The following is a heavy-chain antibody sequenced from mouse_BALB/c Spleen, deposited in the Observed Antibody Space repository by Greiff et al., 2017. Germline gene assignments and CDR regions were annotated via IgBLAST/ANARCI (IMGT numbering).Heavy chain of an antibody. Sequence: QVQLKQSGPGLVQPSQSLSITCTVSGFSLTSYGVHWVRQSPGKGLEWLGVIWSGGSTDYNAAFISRLSISKDNSKSQVFFKMNSLQADDTAIYYCARTLFDGYYPYYAMDYWGQGTSVTVSS. J-gene: IGHJ4*01. CDR2: IWSGGST. D-gene: IGHD2-3*01. V-gene: IGHV2-4-1*01. CDR1: GFSLTSYG. CDR3: ARTLFDGYYPYYAMDY.